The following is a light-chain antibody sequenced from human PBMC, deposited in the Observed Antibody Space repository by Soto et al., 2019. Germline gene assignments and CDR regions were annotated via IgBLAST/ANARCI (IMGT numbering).Light chain of an antibody. V-gene: IGKV3-15*01. CDR3: QLYAVLPNP. Sequence: VMKEATSPLSPSQAPAATLSCRASQWIGDTLAWYQHKPGQTRRLPIYDTSTRAAGVPTRCSGSRSGAEFTLTIIILQSEDFTLYCCQLYAVLPNPFGQG. CDR1: QWIGDT. CDR2: DTS. J-gene: IGKJ5*01.